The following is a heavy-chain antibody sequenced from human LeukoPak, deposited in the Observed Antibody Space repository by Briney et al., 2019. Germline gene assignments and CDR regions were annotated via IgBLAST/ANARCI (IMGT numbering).Heavy chain of an antibody. CDR3: ARGSYCGGDCRQTFDY. Sequence: GGSLRLSCAVSGFTVSSNYMSWVRQAPGKRLEWVSVIYTGGGTNYADSVKGRFTISRDNSKNTLYLQMNSLRAEDTAVYYCARGSYCGGDCRQTFDYWGQGTLVTVSS. J-gene: IGHJ4*02. V-gene: IGHV3-66*01. D-gene: IGHD2-21*02. CDR2: IYTGGGT. CDR1: GFTVSSNY.